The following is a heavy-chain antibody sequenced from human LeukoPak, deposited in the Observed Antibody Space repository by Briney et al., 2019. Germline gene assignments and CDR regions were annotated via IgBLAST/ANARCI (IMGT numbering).Heavy chain of an antibody. Sequence: GALRLSCAASGFTFSSYAMHWVRQAPGKGLEWVAVISYDGSNKYYADSVKGRFTISRDNSKNTLYLQMNSLRAEDTAVYYCARDGEYSSSWYFLAGKGYNWFDPWGQGTLVTVSS. D-gene: IGHD6-13*01. CDR3: ARDGEYSSSWYFLAGKGYNWFDP. V-gene: IGHV3-30*04. CDR1: GFTFSSYA. CDR2: ISYDGSNK. J-gene: IGHJ5*02.